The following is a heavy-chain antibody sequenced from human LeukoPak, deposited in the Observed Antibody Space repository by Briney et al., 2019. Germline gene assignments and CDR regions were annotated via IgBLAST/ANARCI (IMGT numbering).Heavy chain of an antibody. V-gene: IGHV5-51*01. D-gene: IGHD3-22*01. Sequence: GESLKISCKGSGYSFTNYWIGWVRQMPGKGLERMGLIYPGDSDTRYSPSFQGQVTISADKSINTAYLQWSSLKASDTAMYYCARRYDSSAYYPYWGQGTLVTVSS. J-gene: IGHJ4*02. CDR2: IYPGDSDT. CDR3: ARRYDSSAYYPY. CDR1: GYSFTNYW.